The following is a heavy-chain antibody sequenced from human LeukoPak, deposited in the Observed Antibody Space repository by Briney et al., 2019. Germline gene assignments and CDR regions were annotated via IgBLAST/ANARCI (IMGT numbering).Heavy chain of an antibody. CDR1: GGSISGNY. CDR3: ARDWEFYGGNFYFGY. Sequence: PSETLSLTCTVSGGSISGNYWSWIRQSAGKRLEWIGRIYNIGTTNYNPSLKSRVTMSVDTSKNQFSLRLSSVTAADTAMYYCARDWEFYGGNFYFGYWGQGILVTVSS. D-gene: IGHD4-23*01. J-gene: IGHJ4*02. CDR2: IYNIGTT. V-gene: IGHV4-4*07.